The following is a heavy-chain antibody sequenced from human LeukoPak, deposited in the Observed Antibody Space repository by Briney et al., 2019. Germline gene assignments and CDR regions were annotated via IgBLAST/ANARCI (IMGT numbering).Heavy chain of an antibody. D-gene: IGHD3-10*01. CDR3: ARDLRVWYGTAEI. CDR1: GFTFSSYW. Sequence: GGSLRLSCAASGFTFSSYWMQWVRQVPGRGLVWVSRINAAGNSTIYTDSVKGRFTIPRDNAKNTLYLQMNSLTADDTAIYYCARDLRVWYGTAEIWGQGTMVTVSS. J-gene: IGHJ3*02. V-gene: IGHV3-74*01. CDR2: INAAGNST.